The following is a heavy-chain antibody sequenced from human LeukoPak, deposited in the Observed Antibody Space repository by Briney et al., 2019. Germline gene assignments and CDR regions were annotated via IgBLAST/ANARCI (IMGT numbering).Heavy chain of an antibody. CDR3: ARAGYSSRRGGFDY. J-gene: IGHJ4*02. D-gene: IGHD6-13*01. V-gene: IGHV3-11*05. CDR2: ISSSSSYT. Sequence: NPGGSLRLSSAPSGFTFSDYYKSLIRPPPGKRLERVSYISSSSSYTNYADSVKGQFTISRDNAKNSLYLQMNSLRAEDTAVYYCARAGYSSRRGGFDYWGQGTLVTVSS. CDR1: GFTFSDYY.